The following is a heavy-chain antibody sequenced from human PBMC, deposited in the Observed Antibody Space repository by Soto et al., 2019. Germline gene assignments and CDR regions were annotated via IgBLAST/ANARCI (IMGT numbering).Heavy chain of an antibody. J-gene: IGHJ6*02. CDR2: IIPIFSTP. CDR1: GDTFDTFA. Sequence: QVQLVQSGAEVLKPGSSVKVSCKASGDTFDTFAISWVRQAPGQGLEWMGGIIPIFSTPDYAQKFQGRVTITAYVSTSTAYRDLSSLRSEDTAVYYCAREKDREQLGGHYYYALDVWGQGTTVPVSS. V-gene: IGHV1-69*12. D-gene: IGHD1-1*01. CDR3: AREKDREQLGGHYYYALDV.